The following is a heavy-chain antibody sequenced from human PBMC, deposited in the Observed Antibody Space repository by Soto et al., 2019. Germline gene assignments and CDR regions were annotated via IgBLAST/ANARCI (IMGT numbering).Heavy chain of an antibody. V-gene: IGHV4-39*01. CDR3: ARLTVATLTLDF. CDR2: ICYSGST. D-gene: IGHD4-17*01. J-gene: IGHJ4*02. CDR1: GGSIRPSSHY. Sequence: PSEPLSLHCTVSGGSIRPSSHYWGWFRMPLRKGLEWIGRICYSGSTYFSPSRQSRITLSGDTAKNQFSLKLSSVTAADTAVYYWARLTVATLTLDFWCPVTLVADSS.